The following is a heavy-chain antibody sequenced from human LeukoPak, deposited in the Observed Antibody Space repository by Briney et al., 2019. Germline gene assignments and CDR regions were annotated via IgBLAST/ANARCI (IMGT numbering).Heavy chain of an antibody. CDR2: ISSSSSTI. D-gene: IGHD4-17*01. V-gene: IGHV3-48*02. Sequence: GGSLRLSCAASGFTFSTYAVNWVRQASGKGLEWVSYISSSSSTIYYADSVKGRFTISRDNAKNSLYLQMNSLRDEDTAVYYCARYGDSLFDYWGQGTLVTVSS. CDR3: ARYGDSLFDY. J-gene: IGHJ4*02. CDR1: GFTFSTYA.